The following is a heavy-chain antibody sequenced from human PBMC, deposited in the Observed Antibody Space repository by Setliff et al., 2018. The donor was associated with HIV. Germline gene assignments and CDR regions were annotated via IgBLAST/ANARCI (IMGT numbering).Heavy chain of an antibody. D-gene: IGHD3-22*01. CDR1: GDSISTGTYY. Sequence: SETLSLTCSVSGDSISTGTYYWGWIRQPPGKGLEWIGYIYYSGSTNYNPSLKSRVTISVGTSKNQFSLKLSSVTAADTAVYYCARFRVTMIVVDCYFDYWGQGTLVTVSS. J-gene: IGHJ4*02. CDR2: IYYSGST. V-gene: IGHV4-61*05. CDR3: ARFRVTMIVVDCYFDY.